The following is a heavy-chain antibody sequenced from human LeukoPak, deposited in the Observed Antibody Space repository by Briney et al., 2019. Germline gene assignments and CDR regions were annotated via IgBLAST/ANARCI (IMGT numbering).Heavy chain of an antibody. CDR3: ARDRGSGWYEGVFDY. CDR2: INPSGGST. J-gene: IGHJ4*02. V-gene: IGHV1-46*01. Sequence: ASVKVSCKASGYTFTSYYMHWVRQAPGQGLEWMGIINPSGGSTSYAQKFQGRVTMTRDTSTSTVYMELSSLRSEDTAVYYCARDRGSGWYEGVFDYWVQGTLVTVSS. CDR1: GYTFTSYY. D-gene: IGHD6-19*01.